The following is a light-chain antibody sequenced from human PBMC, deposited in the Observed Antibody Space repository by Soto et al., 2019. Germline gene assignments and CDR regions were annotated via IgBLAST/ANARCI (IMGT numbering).Light chain of an antibody. Sequence: QSALTQPASVSGSPGQSITISCTGTNTDVGYYKYVSWYQQHPGKAPRLIIYEVSDRPSGVSHRFSGSKSGNTASLTISGLQAEDEADYYCSSYTTRSTVVFGGGTKVTVL. CDR2: EVS. CDR1: NTDVGYYKY. V-gene: IGLV2-14*01. CDR3: SSYTTRSTVV. J-gene: IGLJ2*01.